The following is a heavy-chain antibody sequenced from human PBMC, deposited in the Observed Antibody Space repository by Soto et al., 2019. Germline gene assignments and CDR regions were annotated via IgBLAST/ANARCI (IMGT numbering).Heavy chain of an antibody. CDR3: ARDSGYDYLDY. J-gene: IGHJ4*02. Sequence: GGSLRLSCAASGFTFSSYSMNWVRQAPGKGLEWVSSISSSSSYIYYADSVKGRFTISRDNAKNSLYPQMNGLRAEDTAVYYCARDSGYDYLDYWGQGTLVTVSS. D-gene: IGHD5-12*01. CDR1: GFTFSSYS. V-gene: IGHV3-21*01. CDR2: ISSSSSYI.